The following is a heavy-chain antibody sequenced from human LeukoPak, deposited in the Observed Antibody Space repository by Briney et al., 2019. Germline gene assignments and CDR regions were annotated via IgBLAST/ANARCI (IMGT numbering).Heavy chain of an antibody. CDR2: IWYDGSNK. V-gene: IGHV3-33*06. J-gene: IGHJ4*02. D-gene: IGHD3-22*01. CDR3: AKDRYWYDSSGPFDY. Sequence: GGSLRLSCAASGFTFSSYSMNWVRQAPGKGLEWVAVIWYDGSNKYYADSVKGRFTISRDNSKDTLYLQMNSLRAEDTAVYYCAKDRYWYDSSGPFDYWGQGTLVTVSS. CDR1: GFTFSSYS.